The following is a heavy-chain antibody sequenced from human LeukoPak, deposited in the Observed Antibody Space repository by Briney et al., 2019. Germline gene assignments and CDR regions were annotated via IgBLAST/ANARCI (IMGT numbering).Heavy chain of an antibody. Sequence: HGRSLRLSCVASGFTFSSYAMHWVRQAPGKGLEWVAVISYDGSNKYYADSVKGRFTISRDNSKNTLYLQMNSLRAEDTAVYYCAVSSYRTGGYYYYYGMDVWGKGTTVTVSS. V-gene: IGHV3-30*04. D-gene: IGHD6-6*01. CDR3: AVSSYRTGGYYYYYGMDV. CDR2: ISYDGSNK. CDR1: GFTFSSYA. J-gene: IGHJ6*04.